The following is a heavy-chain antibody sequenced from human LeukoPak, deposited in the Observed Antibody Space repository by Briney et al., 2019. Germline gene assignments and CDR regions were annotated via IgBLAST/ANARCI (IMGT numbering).Heavy chain of an antibody. D-gene: IGHD6-6*01. Sequence: SETLSLTCTVSGVSISSSSYYWGWLRQPPGKGLEWIGSIYYSGSTYYNPSLKSRVTISVDTSKNQFSLKLSSVTAADTAVYYCARFARGPIAAWDYWGQGTLVTVSS. V-gene: IGHV4-39*01. CDR3: ARFARGPIAAWDY. CDR2: IYYSGST. J-gene: IGHJ4*02. CDR1: GVSISSSSYY.